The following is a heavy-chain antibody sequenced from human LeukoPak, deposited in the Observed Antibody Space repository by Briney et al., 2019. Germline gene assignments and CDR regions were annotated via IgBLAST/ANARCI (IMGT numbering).Heavy chain of an antibody. D-gene: IGHD5-12*01. V-gene: IGHV4-39*01. J-gene: IGHJ4*02. Sequence: SETLSLTSTVSSGSIGSRCYYCDWIRHPPVKGLEWSGSIYYSGSTYYTPSLKSRVTISVDTSKNQFSLKLSSVTAADTAVYYCARSFIVATTFTHWGQGTLVTVSS. CDR1: SGSIGSRCYY. CDR2: IYYSGST. CDR3: ARSFIVATTFTH.